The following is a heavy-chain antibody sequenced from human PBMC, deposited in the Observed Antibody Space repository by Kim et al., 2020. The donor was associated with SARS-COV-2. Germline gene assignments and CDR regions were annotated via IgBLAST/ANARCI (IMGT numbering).Heavy chain of an antibody. Sequence: GGSLRLSCAASGFTFSSYGMHWVRQAPGKGLEWVAVISYDGSNKYYADSVKGRFTISRDNSKNTLYLQMNSLRAEDTAVYYCARDWPLVLLRLGELSTQWDYWGQGTLVTVSS. CDR3: ARDWPLVLLRLGELSTQWDY. CDR1: GFTFSSYG. CDR2: ISYDGSNK. J-gene: IGHJ4*02. D-gene: IGHD3-16*02. V-gene: IGHV3-33*05.